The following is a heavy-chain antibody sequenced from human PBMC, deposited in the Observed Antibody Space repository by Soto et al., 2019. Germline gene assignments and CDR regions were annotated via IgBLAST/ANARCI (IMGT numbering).Heavy chain of an antibody. CDR3: AKDEVRFLEWLLPSADFDY. J-gene: IGHJ4*02. V-gene: IGHV3-23*01. CDR2: ISGSGGST. Sequence: GGSLRLSCAASGFTFSSYAMSWVRQAPGKELEWVSAISGSGGSTYYADSVKGRFTISRDNSKNTLYLQMNSLRAEDTAVYYCAKDEVRFLEWLLPSADFDYWGQGTLVTVSS. CDR1: GFTFSSYA. D-gene: IGHD3-3*01.